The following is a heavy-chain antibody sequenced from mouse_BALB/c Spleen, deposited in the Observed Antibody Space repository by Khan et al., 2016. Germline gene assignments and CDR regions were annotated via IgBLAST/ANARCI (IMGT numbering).Heavy chain of an antibody. V-gene: IGHV2-6-7*01. Sequence: QVRLQQSGPGLVAPSQSLSITCTVSGFSLTGYGVNWVRQPPGKGLEWLGKIWGDGRTDYNSALKYRVSISKDNSKSQVFLKMNSLQTDDTANYYCSSDYDGFAYWGQGTLVIVSA. CDR3: SSDYDGFAY. CDR1: GFSLTGYG. J-gene: IGHJ3*01. D-gene: IGHD2-12*01. CDR2: IWGDGRT.